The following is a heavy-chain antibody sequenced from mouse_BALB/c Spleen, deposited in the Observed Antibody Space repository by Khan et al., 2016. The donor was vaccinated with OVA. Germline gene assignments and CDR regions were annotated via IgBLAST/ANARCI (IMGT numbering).Heavy chain of an antibody. Sequence: LVESGPELKKPGETVKISCKASGYTFTIYGMNWVRQAPGKGLKWMGWINTYTGEPTYADDFKGRFAFSLETSASTAFLQINNLKTEDTATYFCARVGYNGTMDYWGQGTSVTVSS. CDR3: ARVGYNGTMDY. V-gene: IGHV9-3-1*01. CDR1: GYTFTIYG. CDR2: INTYTGEP. D-gene: IGHD2-14*01. J-gene: IGHJ4*01.